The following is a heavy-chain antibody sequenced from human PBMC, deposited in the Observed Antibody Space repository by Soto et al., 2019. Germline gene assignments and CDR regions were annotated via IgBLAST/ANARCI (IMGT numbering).Heavy chain of an antibody. CDR1: GGTFCSYA. Sequence: VCCKAPGGTFCSYAIIWGRKAAEEGLEWMGGIIPIFGTANYAQKFQGRVTITADESTSTAYMELSSLRSEDTAVYYCARDRIAVAGRDYYYGMDVWGQGTTVTVSS. D-gene: IGHD6-19*01. J-gene: IGHJ6*02. CDR2: IIPIFGTA. CDR3: ARDRIAVAGRDYYYGMDV. V-gene: IGHV1-69*01.